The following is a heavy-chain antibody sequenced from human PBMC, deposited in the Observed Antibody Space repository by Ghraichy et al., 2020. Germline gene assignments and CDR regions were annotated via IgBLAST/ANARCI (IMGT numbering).Heavy chain of an antibody. CDR1: GITFSTYS. V-gene: IGHV3-21*01. CDR3: ARDIGITAAGTLYY. J-gene: IGHJ4*02. CDR2: ISSSGSYI. D-gene: IGHD6-13*01. Sequence: GGSLRLSCAASGITFSTYSMNWVRQAPGKGLEWVSSISSSGSYIYYADSVKGRFTISRDNAKKSLYLQMNSLRAEDTAVYYCARDIGITAAGTLYYCGQGTLVTVSS.